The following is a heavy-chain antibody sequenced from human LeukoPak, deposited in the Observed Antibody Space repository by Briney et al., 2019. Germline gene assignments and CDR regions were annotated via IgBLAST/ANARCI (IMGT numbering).Heavy chain of an antibody. D-gene: IGHD2-15*01. J-gene: IGHJ6*02. Sequence: GGSLRLSCVASGFTFSSYAMHWVRQAPGKGLEWLAIISYDAVNKYYLESEKGRFTISRDNAKNTLYLQMNSLRAEDTAVYYCARRSYCSGGNCYDFSYYGMDVWGQGTTVTVSS. CDR2: ISYDAVNK. CDR3: ARRSYCSGGNCYDFSYYGMDV. V-gene: IGHV3-30-3*01. CDR1: GFTFSSYA.